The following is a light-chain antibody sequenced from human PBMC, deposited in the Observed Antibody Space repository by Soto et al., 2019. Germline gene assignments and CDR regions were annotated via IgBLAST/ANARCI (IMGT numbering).Light chain of an antibody. CDR3: QAWDRSTVV. Sequence: SYELTQPPSVSVSPGQTASITCSGDKLGTKYACWYQQTPGQSPVLVIYQDTKRPSGIPERFAGSNSGNTATLTISWTQAMDEADYYCQAWDRSTVVFGGGTKVTVL. CDR2: QDT. J-gene: IGLJ2*01. V-gene: IGLV3-1*01. CDR1: KLGTKY.